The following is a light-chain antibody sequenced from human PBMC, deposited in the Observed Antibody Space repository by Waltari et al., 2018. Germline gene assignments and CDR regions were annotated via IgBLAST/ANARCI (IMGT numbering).Light chain of an antibody. CDR2: GAS. CDR1: QSVSIN. V-gene: IGKV3-15*01. CDR3: QQYNNWPRK. J-gene: IGKJ1*01. Sequence: EIVMTQSPATLSVSPGERATLSCRASQSVSINLAWYQQKPGQAPRLLIYGASTRATGIPARFSGSGSGTEFTLTISSLQSEDFAVYYCQQYNNWPRKFGQGTKVEIK.